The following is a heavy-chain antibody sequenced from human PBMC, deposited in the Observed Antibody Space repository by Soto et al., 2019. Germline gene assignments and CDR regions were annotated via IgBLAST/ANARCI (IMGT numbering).Heavy chain of an antibody. CDR3: ARVLYYGSGSYSPYGMDV. CDR2: VSPPFRTS. J-gene: IGHJ6*02. Sequence: QVQLVQSGAEVKKPGSSVKVSCKTSGVSFNNNGIGWVRQAPGHGREWMGGVSPPFRTSNYARNFQGRSSITADASTGTVNMELSSLTSEDTAQYYCARVLYYGSGSYSPYGMDVWGQGTTVTVSS. D-gene: IGHD3-10*01. CDR1: GVSFNNNG. V-gene: IGHV1-69*01.